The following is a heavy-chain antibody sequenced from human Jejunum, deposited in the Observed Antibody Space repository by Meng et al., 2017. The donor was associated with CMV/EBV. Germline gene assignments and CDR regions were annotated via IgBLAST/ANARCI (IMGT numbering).Heavy chain of an antibody. Sequence: SGFPFRGCWVDWVRQAPGKGLEWVGNINEDGSKKYYVESVKGRFTISRDNTKNSLYLQMSSLRVEDTALYYCAKARLSYKVLTDSWGQGTLVTVSS. CDR3: AKARLSYKVLTDS. CDR2: INEDGSKK. J-gene: IGHJ4*02. D-gene: IGHD3-10*01. V-gene: IGHV3-7*01. CDR1: GFPFRGCW.